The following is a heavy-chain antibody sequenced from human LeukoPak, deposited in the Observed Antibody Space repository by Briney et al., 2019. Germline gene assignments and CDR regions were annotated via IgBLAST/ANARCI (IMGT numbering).Heavy chain of an antibody. CDR3: ARHNNWAFDY. Sequence: GESLKTSCKASGYSFASYWIGWVRQMSGKGLEWMAIIHPNDGSSIYSPSFEGQVTISADKSINTAYLEWSTLKASDTAIYYCARHNNWAFDYWDRGTLLTVSS. V-gene: IGHV5-51*01. J-gene: IGHJ4*02. D-gene: IGHD2/OR15-2a*01. CDR1: GYSFASYW. CDR2: IHPNDGSS.